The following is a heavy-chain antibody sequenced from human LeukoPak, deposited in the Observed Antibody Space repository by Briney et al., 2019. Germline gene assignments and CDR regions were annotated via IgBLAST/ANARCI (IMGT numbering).Heavy chain of an antibody. V-gene: IGHV4-39*07. J-gene: IGHJ6*03. CDR2: IYYSGST. D-gene: IGHD4-11*01. Sequence: SETLSLTCTVSGGSISSSSYYWGWIRQPPGKGLEWIGSIYYSGSTNYNPSLKSRVTISVDTSKNQFSLKLSSVTAADTAVYYCARTWYSNYDYYYYYMDVWGKGTTVTVSS. CDR1: GGSISSSSYY. CDR3: ARTWYSNYDYYYYYMDV.